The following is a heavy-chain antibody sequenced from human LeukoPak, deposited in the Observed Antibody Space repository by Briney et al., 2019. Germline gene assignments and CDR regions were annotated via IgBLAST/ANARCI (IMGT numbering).Heavy chain of an antibody. J-gene: IGHJ4*02. CDR2: IYPGDSDP. CDR1: GYTFTTYW. CDR3: VRHGLGSSWFGFDY. D-gene: IGHD6-13*01. V-gene: IGHV5-51*01. Sequence: GESLKISCQGSGYTFTTYWIGWVRQMPGKGLEWMGIIYPGDSDPRYSPSFQVQVTISADTSISTAYVQWSSLKASDSAMYYCVRHGLGSSWFGFDYWGQGTLVTVSS.